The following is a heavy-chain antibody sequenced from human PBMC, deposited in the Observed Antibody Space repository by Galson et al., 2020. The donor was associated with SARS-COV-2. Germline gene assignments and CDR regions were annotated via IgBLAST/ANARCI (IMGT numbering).Heavy chain of an antibody. CDR3: ARLDGYHESSGYYPYYFDY. Sequence: TLSLTCTVSSDSITNYYWGWIRQPPGKRLEWIGNIYYSGSTNYNPSLRSRVTMSVDTSNQFSLKLRSVTAADTAVYFCARLDGYHESSGYYPYYFDYWGPGTLVTISS. CDR2: IYYSGST. CDR1: SDSITNYY. V-gene: IGHV4-59*08. D-gene: IGHD3-22*01. J-gene: IGHJ4*02.